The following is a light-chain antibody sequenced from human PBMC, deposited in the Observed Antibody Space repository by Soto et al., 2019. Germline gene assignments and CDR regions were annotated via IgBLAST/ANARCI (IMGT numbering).Light chain of an antibody. Sequence: DIVMTHSPDSLAVSMGERATINCKSSQSVLYSPNNKNYLAWYQHKPGQPPKMLIYWASIRESGVPDRFSGSGSGTDFTLEIRRVETDDVGIYYCMQSTQLPPTFGQRTRLAV. J-gene: IGKJ5*01. V-gene: IGKV4-1*01. CDR2: WAS. CDR3: MQSTQLPPT. CDR1: QSVLYSPNNKNY.